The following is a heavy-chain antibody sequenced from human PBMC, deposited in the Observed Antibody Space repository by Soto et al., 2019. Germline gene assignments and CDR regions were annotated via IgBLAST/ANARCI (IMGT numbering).Heavy chain of an antibody. CDR1: GFSIDRSNYY. CDR2: TYYNGNA. J-gene: IGHJ4*02. Sequence: PSDTLSLTCTVSGFSIDRSNYYWDWIRQPPGKGLEWIGTTYYNGNAYYNPSLKSRVTMSVDTSKNQFSLKLISVTAADTAVYYCARHFVAVVIKGWGYWGQGTLVTVS. V-gene: IGHV4-39*01. CDR3: ARHFVAVVIKGWGY. D-gene: IGHD3-22*01.